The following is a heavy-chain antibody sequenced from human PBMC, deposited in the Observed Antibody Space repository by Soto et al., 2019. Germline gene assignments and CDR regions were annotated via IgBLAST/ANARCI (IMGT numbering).Heavy chain of an antibody. V-gene: IGHV4-39*01. J-gene: IGHJ5*02. CDR3: ASPKIAFYNWFDP. CDR2: IYYSGST. Sequence: QLQLQESGPGLVKPSETLSLTCTVSGGSISSSSYYWGWIRQPPGKGLEWIGSIYYSGSTYYNPSLKGRVTISVDTSKNQFSLRLSSVTAADTAVYYCASPKIAFYNWFDPWGQGTLVTVSS. D-gene: IGHD3-3*02. CDR1: GGSISSSSYY.